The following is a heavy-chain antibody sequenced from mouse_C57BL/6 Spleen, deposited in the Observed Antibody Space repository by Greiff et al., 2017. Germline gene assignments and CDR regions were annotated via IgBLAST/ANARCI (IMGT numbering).Heavy chain of an antibody. D-gene: IGHD1-1*01. CDR3: ARSYYYGSSPIAMDY. CDR2: IDPSDSYT. J-gene: IGHJ4*01. V-gene: IGHV1-50*01. CDR1: GYTFTSYW. Sequence: QVQLQQPGAELVKPGASVKLSCKASGYTFTSYWMQWVKQRPGQGLEWIGEIDPSDSYTNYNQKFKGKATLTVDTSSSTAYMQLSSLTSEDSAVYYCARSYYYGSSPIAMDYWGQGTSVTVSS.